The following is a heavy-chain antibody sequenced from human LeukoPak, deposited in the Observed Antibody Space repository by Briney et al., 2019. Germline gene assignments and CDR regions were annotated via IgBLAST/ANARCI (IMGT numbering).Heavy chain of an antibody. D-gene: IGHD4-17*01. V-gene: IGHV3-30*18. CDR1: GFSFISYG. CDR3: AKRPSDYGDYVTYFDY. J-gene: IGHJ4*02. CDR2: ISDDGRNK. Sequence: PGGSLRLPCAASGFSFISYGMHWVRQAPGKGLEWVGVISDDGRNKKYADSVKGRFTISRDNSKDTLYLQMNSLRDEDTAVYYCAKRPSDYGDYVTYFDYWGQGTLVTVSS.